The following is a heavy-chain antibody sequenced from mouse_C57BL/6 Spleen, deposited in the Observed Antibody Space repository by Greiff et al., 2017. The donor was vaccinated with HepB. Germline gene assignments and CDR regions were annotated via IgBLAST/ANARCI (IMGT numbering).Heavy chain of an antibody. CDR1: GYTFTSYD. CDR2: IYPRDGST. J-gene: IGHJ1*03. Sequence: VKLQESGPELVKPGASVKLSCKASGYTFTSYDINWVKQRPGQGLEWIGWIYPRDGSTKYNEKFKGKATLTVDTSSSTAYMELHSLTSEDSAVYFCAREWDYGSSYGYFDVWGTGTTVTVSS. V-gene: IGHV1-85*01. CDR3: AREWDYGSSYGYFDV. D-gene: IGHD1-1*01.